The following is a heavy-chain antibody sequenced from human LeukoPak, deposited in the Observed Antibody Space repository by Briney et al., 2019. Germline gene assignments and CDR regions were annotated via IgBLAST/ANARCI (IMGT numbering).Heavy chain of an antibody. CDR3: ARSDPYYYGSGSYYRHYYYGMDV. J-gene: IGHJ6*02. D-gene: IGHD3-10*01. Sequence: ASVKVSCKASGYTFTSYAMHWVRQAPGQRLEWMGWINAGNGNTKYSQKFQGRVTITRDTSASTAYMELSSLRSEDTAVYYCARSDPYYYGSGSYYRHYYYGMDVWGQGTTVTVSS. CDR2: INAGNGNT. V-gene: IGHV1-3*01. CDR1: GYTFTSYA.